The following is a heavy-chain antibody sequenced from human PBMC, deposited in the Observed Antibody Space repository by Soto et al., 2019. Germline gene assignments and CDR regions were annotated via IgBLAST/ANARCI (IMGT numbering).Heavy chain of an antibody. Sequence: GGSLRLSCAVSGFTVSSNYMNWVRQAPGKGLEWVSFIYSGGNTYYTDSVKGRFTISRDNSKNMFYLQMNSLRVEDTAVYYCAREVRVRGFAFDIWGQGTMVTVSS. CDR3: AREVRVRGFAFDI. CDR1: GFTVSSNY. V-gene: IGHV3-66*01. J-gene: IGHJ3*02. D-gene: IGHD3-3*01. CDR2: IYSGGNT.